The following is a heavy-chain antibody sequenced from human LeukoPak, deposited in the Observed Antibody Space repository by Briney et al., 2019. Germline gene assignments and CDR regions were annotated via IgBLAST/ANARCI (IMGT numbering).Heavy chain of an antibody. J-gene: IGHJ3*02. CDR2: INAGGTTI. CDR1: GFTFSSYE. Sequence: GGSLRLPCAASGFTFSSYEMNWVRQAPGKGLEWLSYINAGGTTIYYADSVKGRFAISRDNAKYSLHLQMNSLRADDTAVYYCARYSTTWNVAFDIWGQGTVVTVSS. CDR3: ARYSTTWNVAFDI. V-gene: IGHV3-48*03. D-gene: IGHD2/OR15-2a*01.